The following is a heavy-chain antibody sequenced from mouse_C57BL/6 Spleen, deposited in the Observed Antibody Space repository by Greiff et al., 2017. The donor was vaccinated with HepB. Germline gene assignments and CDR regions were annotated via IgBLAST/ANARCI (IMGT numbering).Heavy chain of an antibody. CDR3: ARHSSALREWAMDY. D-gene: IGHD3-2*02. J-gene: IGHJ4*01. CDR2: IYPGDGDT. V-gene: IGHV1-82*01. Sequence: VQLQQSGPELVKPGASVKISCKASGYAFSSSWMNWVKQRPGKGLEWIGRIYPGDGDTNYNGKFKGKATLTADKSSSTAYMQLSSLTSEDSAVYFCARHSSALREWAMDYWGQGTSVTVSS. CDR1: GYAFSSSW.